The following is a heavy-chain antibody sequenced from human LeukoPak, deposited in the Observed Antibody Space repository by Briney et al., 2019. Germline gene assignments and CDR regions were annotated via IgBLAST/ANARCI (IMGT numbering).Heavy chain of an antibody. CDR2: ISYDGSNK. J-gene: IGHJ5*02. CDR1: GFTFNSYA. V-gene: IGHV3-30*01. CDR3: ASGYDSSGPPFDP. D-gene: IGHD3-22*01. Sequence: GGSLRPSCAASGFTFNSYAMHWVRQAPGKGLEWVAVISYDGSNKYYADSVKGRFTISRDNSKNTLYLQMNSLRAEDTAVYYCASGYDSSGPPFDPWGQGTLVTVSS.